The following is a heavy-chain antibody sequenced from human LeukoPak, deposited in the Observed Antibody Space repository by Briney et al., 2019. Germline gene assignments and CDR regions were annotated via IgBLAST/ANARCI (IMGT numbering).Heavy chain of an antibody. D-gene: IGHD3-10*01. CDR2: MNPNSGNT. V-gene: IGHV1-8*01. J-gene: IGHJ6*02. CDR1: GYTFTSYD. Sequence: ALVKVSCKASGYTFTSYDINWVRQATGQGLEWMGWMNPNSGNTGYAQKFQGRVTMTRNTSISTAYMELSSLRSEDTAVYYCARDQNNDVLLWLRSGMDVWGQGTTVTVSS. CDR3: ARDQNNDVLLWLRSGMDV.